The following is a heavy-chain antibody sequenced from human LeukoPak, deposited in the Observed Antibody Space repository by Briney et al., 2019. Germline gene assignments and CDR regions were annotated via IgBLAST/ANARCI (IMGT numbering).Heavy chain of an antibody. Sequence: ASVTVSCKASGYTFSSYSINWVRQAPGQGLEWMGWISTYNGNTNYAQKLQGRVTMTTDTSTSTAYMELRSLRSDDTAVFYCARSNRYCSSTTCDFVDYWGQGTLVTVSS. V-gene: IGHV1-18*01. J-gene: IGHJ4*02. CDR3: ARSNRYCSSTTCDFVDY. CDR1: GYTFSSYS. CDR2: ISTYNGNT. D-gene: IGHD2-2*01.